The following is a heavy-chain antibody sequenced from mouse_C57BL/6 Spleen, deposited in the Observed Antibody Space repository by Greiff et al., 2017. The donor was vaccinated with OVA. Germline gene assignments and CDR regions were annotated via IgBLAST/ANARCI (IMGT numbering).Heavy chain of an antibody. CDR2: ISNGGGST. J-gene: IGHJ4*01. D-gene: IGHD2-3*01. Sequence: EVQLQESGGGLVQPGGSLKLSCAASGFTFSDYYMYWVRQTPEKRLEWVAYISNGGGSTYYPDTVKGRFTISRDNAKNTLYLQMSRLKSEDTAMYYCARHVYDGSRWAMDYWGQGTSVTVSS. CDR3: ARHVYDGSRWAMDY. V-gene: IGHV5-12*01. CDR1: GFTFSDYY.